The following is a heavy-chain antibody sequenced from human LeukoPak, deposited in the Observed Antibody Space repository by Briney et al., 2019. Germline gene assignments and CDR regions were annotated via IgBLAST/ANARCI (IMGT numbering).Heavy chain of an antibody. CDR1: GFTFSSYG. Sequence: PGGSLRLSCAASGFTFSSYGMHWVRQAPGKGLEWVAFIRYDGSNKYYADSVKGRFTISRDNSKNTLYLQMNSLRAEDTAVYYCAKDYDSSGYYPLCYFDYWGQGTLVTVPS. CDR3: AKDYDSSGYYPLCYFDY. CDR2: IRYDGSNK. J-gene: IGHJ4*02. D-gene: IGHD3-22*01. V-gene: IGHV3-30*02.